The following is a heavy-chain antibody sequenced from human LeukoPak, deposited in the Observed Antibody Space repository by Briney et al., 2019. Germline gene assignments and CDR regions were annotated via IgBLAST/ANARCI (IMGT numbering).Heavy chain of an antibody. J-gene: IGHJ4*02. CDR1: GFIFSSYE. D-gene: IGHD6-19*01. CDR3: ARQYSSDWPSDF. V-gene: IGHV3-48*03. Sequence: PGGSLRLSCAASGFIFSSYEMNWVRQAPGKGLEWLSYVSGSGTIKYYADSVKGRFTISRDNAKDSVYLQMNSLTVEDTAVYFCARQYSSDWPSDFWGQGTLVTDSS. CDR2: VSGSGTIK.